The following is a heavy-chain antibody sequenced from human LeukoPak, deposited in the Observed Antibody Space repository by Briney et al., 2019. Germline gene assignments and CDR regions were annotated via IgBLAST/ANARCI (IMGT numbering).Heavy chain of an antibody. CDR2: MNPNSGNT. CDR1: GYTFTSYD. CDR3: ARGYRSSWYPMRVGYYYYMDV. D-gene: IGHD6-13*01. V-gene: IGHV1-8*01. J-gene: IGHJ6*03. Sequence: ASVKVSCKASGYTFTSYDINWVRQATGQGLEWMGWMNPNSGNTGYAQKFQGRVTMTRNTSISTAYMELSSLRSEDTAVYYCARGYRSSWYPMRVGYYYYMDVWGKGTTVTVSS.